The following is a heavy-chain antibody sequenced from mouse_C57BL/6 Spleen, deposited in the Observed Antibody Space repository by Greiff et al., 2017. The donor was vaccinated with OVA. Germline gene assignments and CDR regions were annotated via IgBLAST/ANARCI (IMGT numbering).Heavy chain of an antibody. CDR3: ARGDAWYFDV. D-gene: IGHD3-3*01. CDR1: GYAFSSYW. J-gene: IGHJ1*03. Sequence: QVQLKQSGAELVKPGASVKISCKASGYAFSSYWMNWVKQRPGKGLEWIGQIYPGDGDTNYNGKFKGKATLTADKSSSTAYMQLSSLTSEDAAVYFCARGDAWYFDVWGTGTTVTVSS. CDR2: IYPGDGDT. V-gene: IGHV1-80*01.